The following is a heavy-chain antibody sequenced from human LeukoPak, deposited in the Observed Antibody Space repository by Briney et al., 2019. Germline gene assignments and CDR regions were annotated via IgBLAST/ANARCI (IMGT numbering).Heavy chain of an antibody. D-gene: IGHD3-9*01. V-gene: IGHV3-21*01. Sequence: PGGSLRLSCAASGFTFSSYSMNWVRQAPGKGLEWVSSISSSSSYIYYADSVKGRFTISRDNSKNTLYLQMNSLRAEDTAVYYCARAPRGRGILTTASYYYYYYMDVWGKGTTVTISS. CDR1: GFTFSSYS. CDR2: ISSSSSYI. J-gene: IGHJ6*03. CDR3: ARAPRGRGILTTASYYYYYYMDV.